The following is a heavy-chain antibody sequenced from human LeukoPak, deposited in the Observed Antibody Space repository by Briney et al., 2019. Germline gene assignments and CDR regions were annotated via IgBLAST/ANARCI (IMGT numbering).Heavy chain of an antibody. CDR3: ARPLQNDYGDPGFDY. D-gene: IGHD4-17*01. CDR2: INHSGST. V-gene: IGHV4-39*07. J-gene: IGHJ4*02. Sequence: SETLSLTCTVSGGSIRSSYYYWGWIRQPPGKGLEWIGEINHSGSTNYNPSLKSRVTISVDTSKNQFSLKLSSVTAADTAVYYCARPLQNDYGDPGFDYWGQGTLVTVSS. CDR1: GGSIRSSYYY.